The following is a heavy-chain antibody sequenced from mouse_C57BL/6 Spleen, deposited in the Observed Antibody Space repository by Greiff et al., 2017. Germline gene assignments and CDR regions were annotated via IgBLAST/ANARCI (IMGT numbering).Heavy chain of an antibody. V-gene: IGHV2-5*01. Sequence: VMLVESGPGLVQPSQSLSITCTVSGFSLTSYGVHWVRQSPGKGLEWLGVIWRGGSTDYNAAFMSRLSITKDNSKSQVFFKMNSLQADDTAIYYCAKGDGSSYGYFDVWGTGTTVTVSS. CDR2: IWRGGST. J-gene: IGHJ1*03. CDR3: AKGDGSSYGYFDV. CDR1: GFSLTSYG. D-gene: IGHD1-1*01.